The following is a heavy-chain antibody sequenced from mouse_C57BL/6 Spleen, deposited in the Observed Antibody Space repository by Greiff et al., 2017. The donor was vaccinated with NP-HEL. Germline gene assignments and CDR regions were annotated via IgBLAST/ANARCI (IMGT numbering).Heavy chain of an antibody. Sequence: EVKLEESGGGLVKPGGSLKLSCAASGFTFSDYGMHWVRQAPEKGLEWVAYISSGSSTIYYADTVKGRFTISRDNAKNTLFLQMTSLRSEDTAMYYCARPDYDYDYAMDYWGQGTSVTVSS. D-gene: IGHD2-4*01. V-gene: IGHV5-17*01. CDR3: ARPDYDYDYAMDY. CDR2: ISSGSSTI. J-gene: IGHJ4*01. CDR1: GFTFSDYG.